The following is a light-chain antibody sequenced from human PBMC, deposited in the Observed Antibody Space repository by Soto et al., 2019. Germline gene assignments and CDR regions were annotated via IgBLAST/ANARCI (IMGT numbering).Light chain of an antibody. CDR1: QSVSSKY. V-gene: IGKV3-20*01. CDR3: QQYGSSLFT. CDR2: GTS. J-gene: IGKJ3*01. Sequence: EIVLTHSPGTLSLSPGERATLSCRASQSVSSKYLAWYQQKPGQAPRVLIYGTSIRASGVPERFSGGGSGTDFTLTITRLEPEDFAVYYCQQYGSSLFTCGPGTKVDFK.